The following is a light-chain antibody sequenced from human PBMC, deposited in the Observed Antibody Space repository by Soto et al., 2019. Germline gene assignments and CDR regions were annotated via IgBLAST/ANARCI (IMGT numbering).Light chain of an antibody. CDR3: QQYNNWPPDRT. J-gene: IGKJ1*01. Sequence: EIVMTQSPATLSVSPGERATLSCRASQSVGSNLAWYQQKPGQAPRLLIYGASTRATGIPARFSGSGSGTEFTLTISSLQSVAFAIYFCQQYNNWPPDRTFGQGTNIEIK. CDR2: GAS. CDR1: QSVGSN. V-gene: IGKV3-15*01.